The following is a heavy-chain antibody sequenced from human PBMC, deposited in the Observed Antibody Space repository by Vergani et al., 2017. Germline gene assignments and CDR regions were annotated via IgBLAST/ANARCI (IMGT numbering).Heavy chain of an antibody. CDR1: GFTFSSYD. Sequence: VQLVESGGGVVQPGRSLRLSCAASGFTFSSYDMHWVRQATGKGLEWVSAIGTAGDTYYPGSVKGRFTISRDNSKNTLYLQMNSLRTEDTAVYYCARESEWLPFDYWGQGTLVTVSS. CDR2: IGTAGDT. J-gene: IGHJ4*02. D-gene: IGHD3-3*01. CDR3: ARESEWLPFDY. V-gene: IGHV3-13*04.